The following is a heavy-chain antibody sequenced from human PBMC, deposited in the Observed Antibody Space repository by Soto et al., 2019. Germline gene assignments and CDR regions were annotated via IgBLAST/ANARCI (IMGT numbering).Heavy chain of an antibody. CDR2: IWYDGSNK. V-gene: IGHV3-33*01. CDR3: ARDDDFWSGYYYYYGMDV. J-gene: IGHJ6*02. CDR1: GFTFSSYG. D-gene: IGHD3-3*01. Sequence: GGSLRLSCAASGFTFSSYGMHWVRQAPGKGLEWVAVIWYDGSNKYYADSVKGRFTISRDNSKNTLYLQMNSLRAEDTAVYYCARDDDFWSGYYYYYGMDVWGQGTTVTVSS.